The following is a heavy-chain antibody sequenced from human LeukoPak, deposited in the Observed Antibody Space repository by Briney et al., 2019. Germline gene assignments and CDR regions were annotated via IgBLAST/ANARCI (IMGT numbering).Heavy chain of an antibody. D-gene: IGHD3-22*01. J-gene: IGHJ4*02. Sequence: ASVKVSCKASGYTFISYDINWVRQATGQGLEWMGWMSPNSGNTGYAQKFQGRVTMTRNTSISTAYMELSSLRSEDTAVYYCARGTYYYDSSGYPWDYWGQGTLVTVSS. CDR1: GYTFISYD. V-gene: IGHV1-8*01. CDR2: MSPNSGNT. CDR3: ARGTYYYDSSGYPWDY.